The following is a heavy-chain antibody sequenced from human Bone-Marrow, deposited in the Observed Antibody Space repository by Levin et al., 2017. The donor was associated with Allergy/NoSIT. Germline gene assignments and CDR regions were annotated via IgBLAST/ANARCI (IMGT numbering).Heavy chain of an antibody. D-gene: IGHD7-27*01. CDR1: GFTFSGYV. V-gene: IGHV3-23*01. CDR3: AKLGRREREAIRPYHYAMDV. Sequence: AGGSLRLSCTASGFTFSGYVMTWVRQAPGKGLEWVSSISESGGATYYADSVRGRFTLSRDNSKSMLYLELNNLRGEDTALYYCAKLGRREREAIRPYHYAMDVWGQGTTVTVSS. CDR2: ISESGGAT. J-gene: IGHJ6*02.